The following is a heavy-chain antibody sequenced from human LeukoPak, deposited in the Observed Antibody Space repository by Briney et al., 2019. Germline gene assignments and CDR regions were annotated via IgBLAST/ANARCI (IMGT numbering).Heavy chain of an antibody. D-gene: IGHD3-16*01. V-gene: IGHV3-21*01. CDR2: ISSSSSYI. J-gene: IGHJ4*02. CDR3: ARDPGGGSFDY. Sequence: GGSLRLSCAASGFTFSSYSMNWVRQAPGKGLEWVSSISSSSSYIYYADPVKGRFTISRDNAKNSLYLQMNSLRAEDTAVYYCARDPGGGSFDYWGQGTLVTVSS. CDR1: GFTFSSYS.